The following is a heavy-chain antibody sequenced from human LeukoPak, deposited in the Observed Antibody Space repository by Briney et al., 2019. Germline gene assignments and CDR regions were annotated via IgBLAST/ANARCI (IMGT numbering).Heavy chain of an antibody. Sequence: GGCLRLSCAASGFTFSSHGMHWVRQAPGEGLGWVSSIISGSSFIYDADSVEGRFTMSRDNTENSLYLQMNSLKADDTALYYCARGVYSSPNYYGVDVWGQGTTVTVSS. CDR2: IISGSSFI. D-gene: IGHD6-13*01. V-gene: IGHV3-21*01. CDR1: GFTFSSHG. J-gene: IGHJ6*02. CDR3: ARGVYSSPNYYGVDV.